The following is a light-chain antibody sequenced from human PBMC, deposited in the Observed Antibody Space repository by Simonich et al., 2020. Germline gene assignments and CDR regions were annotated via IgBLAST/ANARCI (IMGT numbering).Light chain of an antibody. V-gene: IGLV6-57*01. CDR3: QSYDSSNQV. J-gene: IGLJ2*01. CDR2: EDN. CDR1: SGSIASNY. Sequence: NFMLTQPHSVSESPGKTVTISCTRSSGSIASNYVQWYQQPPGSSPPTVIYEDNQRPSGVPDRFSGSIDSSSNSASLTISGLKTEDEADYYCQSYDSSNQVFGGGTKLTVL.